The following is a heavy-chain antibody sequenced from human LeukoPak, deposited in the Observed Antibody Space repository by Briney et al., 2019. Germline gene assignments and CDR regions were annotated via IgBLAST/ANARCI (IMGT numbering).Heavy chain of an antibody. Sequence: ASVKVSCKASDYTFTSYGISWVRQAPGQGLEWMGWISAYNGNTNYVQKFQGRVTMTTDTSTSTAYMELRSLRSDDTAVYYCARDLGYRSSTSCYRNWFDPWGQGTLVTVSS. CDR3: ARDLGYRSSTSCYRNWFDP. J-gene: IGHJ5*02. V-gene: IGHV1-18*04. D-gene: IGHD2-2*01. CDR2: ISAYNGNT. CDR1: DYTFTSYG.